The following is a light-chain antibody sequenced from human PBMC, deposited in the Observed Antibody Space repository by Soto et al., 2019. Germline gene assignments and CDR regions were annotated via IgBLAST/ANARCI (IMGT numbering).Light chain of an antibody. CDR1: SSDVGGYNH. J-gene: IGLJ1*01. CDR2: GVS. Sequence: QSALTQPASVSGSPGQSITISCTGTSSDVGGYNHVSWYQQHPGKAPKLMIYGVSNRPSGVSSRFSASKSGNTASLTISGLQAEDEADYYCCSYTGRITYVFGTGTKLTVL. CDR3: CSYTGRITYV. V-gene: IGLV2-14*01.